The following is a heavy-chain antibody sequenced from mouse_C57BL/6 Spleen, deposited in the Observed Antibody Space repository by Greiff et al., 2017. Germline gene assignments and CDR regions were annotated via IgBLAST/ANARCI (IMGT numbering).Heavy chain of an antibody. V-gene: IGHV5-4*03. Sequence: EVKLVESGGGLVKPGGSLKLSCAASGFTFSSYAMSWVRQTPEKRLEWVATISDGGSYTYYPDNVKGRFTLSRDNAKNNLYLQMSHLKSEDTAMYYCARVRTMVKGVMDYWGQGTSVTVSS. D-gene: IGHD2-1*01. CDR1: GFTFSSYA. CDR3: ARVRTMVKGVMDY. CDR2: ISDGGSYT. J-gene: IGHJ4*01.